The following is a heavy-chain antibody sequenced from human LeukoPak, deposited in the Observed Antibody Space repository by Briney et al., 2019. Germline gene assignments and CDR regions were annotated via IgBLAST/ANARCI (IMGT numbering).Heavy chain of an antibody. D-gene: IGHD1-26*01. CDR3: ARDRLPYKWEPHAFDI. V-gene: IGHV3-7*01. CDR1: GFTFSSYW. Sequence: PGGSLRLSCAASGFTFSSYWMSWVRQAPGKGLEWVANIKQDGSEKYYVDSVRGRFTISRQNAKKSLFLQMNSLRAEDTAVYYCARDRLPYKWEPHAFDIWGQGTMVTVSS. J-gene: IGHJ3*02. CDR2: IKQDGSEK.